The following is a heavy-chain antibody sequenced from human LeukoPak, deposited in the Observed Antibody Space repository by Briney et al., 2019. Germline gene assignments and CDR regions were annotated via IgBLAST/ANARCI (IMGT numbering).Heavy chain of an antibody. V-gene: IGHV1-69*05. CDR1: GRTFSSYA. CDR3: ARSPAYGSGSDFDY. Sequence: SEKVSCKASGRTFSSYAISWVRQAPGQGLEWMGRIIPIFGTANYAQKFQGRVTITTDESTSTAYMELSSLRSEDTAVYYCARSPAYGSGSDFDYWGQGTLVTVSS. J-gene: IGHJ4*02. CDR2: IIPIFGTA. D-gene: IGHD3-10*01.